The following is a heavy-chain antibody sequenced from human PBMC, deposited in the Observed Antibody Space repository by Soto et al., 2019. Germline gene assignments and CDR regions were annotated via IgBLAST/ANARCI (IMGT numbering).Heavy chain of an antibody. V-gene: IGHV4-31*03. CDR3: ARDNSAMGKEGDYFDY. Sequence: SETLSLTCTVSCGSISSGGYYWSWIRQHPGKGLEWIGYIYYSGSTYYNPSLKSRVTISVDTSKNQFSLKLSSVTAADTAVYYCARDNSAMGKEGDYFDYWGQGTLVTVSS. J-gene: IGHJ4*02. CDR1: CGSISSGGYY. CDR2: IYYSGST. D-gene: IGHD5-18*01.